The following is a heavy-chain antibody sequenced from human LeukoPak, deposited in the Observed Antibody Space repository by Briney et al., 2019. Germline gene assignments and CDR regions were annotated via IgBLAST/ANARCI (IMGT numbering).Heavy chain of an antibody. CDR3: ASGSGSYSSGWSGYYFDY. Sequence: GASVKVSCKTSGYTFTGHYINWVRQAPGQGLEWMGIINPSGGSTSYAQKFQGRVTMTRDMSTSTVYMELSSLRSEDTAVYYCASGSGSYSSGWSGYYFDYWGQGTLVTVSS. D-gene: IGHD6-19*01. J-gene: IGHJ4*02. CDR1: GYTFTGHY. V-gene: IGHV1-46*01. CDR2: INPSGGST.